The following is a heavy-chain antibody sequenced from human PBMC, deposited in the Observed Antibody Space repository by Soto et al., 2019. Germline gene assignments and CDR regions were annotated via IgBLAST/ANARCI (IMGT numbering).Heavy chain of an antibody. J-gene: IGHJ3*02. Sequence: SETLSLTCAVYGGPFSGYYWSWIRQPPGKGLEWIGYIYYSGSTNYNPSLKSRVTISVDTSKNQFSLKLSSVTAADTAVYYCARAHTAMATSDAFDIWGQGTMVTVSS. CDR3: ARAHTAMATSDAFDI. V-gene: IGHV4-59*01. CDR1: GGPFSGYY. D-gene: IGHD5-18*01. CDR2: IYYSGST.